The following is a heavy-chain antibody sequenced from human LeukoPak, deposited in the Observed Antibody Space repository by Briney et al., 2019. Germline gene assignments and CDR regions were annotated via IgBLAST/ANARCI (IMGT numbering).Heavy chain of an antibody. CDR2: IKQDGSEK. Sequence: GGSLSPPWAAYGSSLSINWMSWVRQPPGKGRGWVAKIKQDGSEKYYVDSVKGRFTISRDNAKNSLYLQMTSLKAADTAVYFCARAGYTYGDFSWFDPWGQGTLVTVSS. CDR3: ARAGYTYGDFSWFDP. D-gene: IGHD5-18*01. V-gene: IGHV3-7*01. CDR1: GSSLSINW. J-gene: IGHJ5*02.